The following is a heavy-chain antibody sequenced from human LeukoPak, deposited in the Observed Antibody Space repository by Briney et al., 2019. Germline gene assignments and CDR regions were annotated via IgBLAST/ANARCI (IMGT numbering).Heavy chain of an antibody. CDR2: ISGSGGSS. J-gene: IGHJ4*02. D-gene: IGHD6-19*01. CDR3: AKVHSSGWYVGY. V-gene: IGHV3-23*01. Sequence: GGSLRLSCAASGFTFSSYAMSWVRQAPGKGLEWVSAISGSGGSSYYADSVKGRFTISRDNSKNTLYLQMNSLRAEDTAVYYCAKVHSSGWYVGYWGQGTLVTVSS. CDR1: GFTFSSYA.